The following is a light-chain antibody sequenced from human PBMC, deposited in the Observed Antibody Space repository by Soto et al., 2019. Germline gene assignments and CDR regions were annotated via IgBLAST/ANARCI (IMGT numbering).Light chain of an antibody. Sequence: IELTQSPGTLSLSPGERATRTCRASQSVGSNFLAWYQQKRGQAPRILIYAASNRASGIPDRFSGSGSGSDFTLTISRLEPEDFAVYYCQQYGSPPWAFGQGTRVEI. CDR3: QQYGSPPWA. CDR1: QSVGSNF. CDR2: AAS. J-gene: IGKJ1*01. V-gene: IGKV3-20*01.